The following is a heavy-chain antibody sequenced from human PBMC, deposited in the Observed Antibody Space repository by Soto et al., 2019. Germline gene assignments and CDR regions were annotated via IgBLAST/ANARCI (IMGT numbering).Heavy chain of an antibody. V-gene: IGHV3-7*01. CDR3: ARPPYSGYDLYYFDY. CDR2: IKQDGSEK. D-gene: IGHD5-12*01. J-gene: IGHJ4*02. CDR1: GFTFSSYW. Sequence: GGSLRLSCAASGFTFSSYWMSWVRQAPGKGLEWVANIKQDGSEKYYVDSVKGRFTISRDNAKNSLYLQMNSLRAEDTAVYYCARPPYSGYDLYYFDYWGQGTLVTVSS.